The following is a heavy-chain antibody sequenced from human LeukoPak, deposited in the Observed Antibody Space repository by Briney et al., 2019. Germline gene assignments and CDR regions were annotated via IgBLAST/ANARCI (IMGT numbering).Heavy chain of an antibody. CDR2: INQDGSEK. CDR1: GFTFSSYW. D-gene: IGHD3-9*01. J-gene: IGHJ4*02. Sequence: GGSLRLSCAASGFTFSSYWMSWVRQAPGKGLEWVAHINQDGSEKYYVDSVKGRFTISRDNAKNSLYLQMNSLRGEDTAVYYCARDPIPIVFDYWGQGTLVTVSS. CDR3: ARDPIPIVFDY. V-gene: IGHV3-7*01.